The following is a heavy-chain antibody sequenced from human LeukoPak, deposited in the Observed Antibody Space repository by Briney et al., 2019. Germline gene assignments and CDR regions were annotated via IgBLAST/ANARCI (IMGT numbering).Heavy chain of an antibody. CDR2: ISYDGSNK. CDR3: ARDPHYDILTGYFDY. Sequence: PGGSLRLSCAASGFTFSSYAMHWVRQAPGKGLEWVAVISYDGSNKYYADSVKGRFTISRDNSKNTLYLQMNSLRAEDTAVYYCARDPHYDILTGYFDYWGQGTLVTVSS. D-gene: IGHD3-9*01. V-gene: IGHV3-30*04. J-gene: IGHJ4*02. CDR1: GFTFSSYA.